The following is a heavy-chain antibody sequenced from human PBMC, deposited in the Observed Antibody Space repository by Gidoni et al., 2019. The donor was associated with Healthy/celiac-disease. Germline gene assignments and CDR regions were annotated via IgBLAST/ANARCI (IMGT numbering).Heavy chain of an antibody. CDR2: ISGSGGST. J-gene: IGHJ4*02. V-gene: IGHV3-23*01. CDR1: GFTFSSYS. Sequence: EVQLLESGGGLVQPGGSLRLSCSASGFTFSSYSMSWVRQAPGKGLEWVSAISGSGGSTYYADSVKGRFTISRDNSKNTLYLQMNSLRAEDTAVYYCAKDRMGATLGPFDYWGQGTLVTVSS. CDR3: AKDRMGATLGPFDY. D-gene: IGHD1-26*01.